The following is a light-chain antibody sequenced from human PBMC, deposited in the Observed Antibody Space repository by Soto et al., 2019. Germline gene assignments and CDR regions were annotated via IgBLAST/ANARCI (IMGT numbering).Light chain of an antibody. J-gene: IGKJ1*01. CDR3: QQYGSSPRWT. CDR2: GAS. V-gene: IGKV3-20*01. CDR1: QTINNN. Sequence: VMTQAPATLSVSPGERATLYCRASQTINNNIAWYQLKDGQVPRLLIYGASTRATDIPDRFSGSGSGTDFTLTISRLEPEDFAVYYCQQYGSSPRWTFGQGTKVDIK.